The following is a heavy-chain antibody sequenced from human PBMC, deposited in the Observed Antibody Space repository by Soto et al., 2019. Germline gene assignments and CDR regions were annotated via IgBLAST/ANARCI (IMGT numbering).Heavy chain of an antibody. CDR3: ATTSRSSTSCPTYDFYYWSRHV. V-gene: IGHV1-69*02. CDR2: IIPILGIA. D-gene: IGHD2-2*01. J-gene: IGHJ6*03. CDR1: SVYI. Sequence: SVYILSGVRQLKRQGLEWMGRIIPILGIANYAQKFQGRVTITADKSTSTAYMELSSLRSEDTAVYYCATTSRSSTSCPTYDFYYWSRHVWGTGTPVT.